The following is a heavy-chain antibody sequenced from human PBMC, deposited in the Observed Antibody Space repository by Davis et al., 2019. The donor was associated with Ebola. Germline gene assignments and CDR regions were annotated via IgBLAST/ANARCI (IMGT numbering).Heavy chain of an antibody. CDR2: ISSSSSYI. D-gene: IGHD2-15*01. CDR3: ARVGLLRWGFDY. CDR1: GFTFSSYS. J-gene: IGHJ4*02. Sequence: PGGSLRLSCAASGFTFSSYSMNWVRQAPGKGLEWVSSISSSSSYIYYADSVKGRFTISRDNAKNSLYLQMNSLRAEDTAVYYCARVGLLRWGFDYWGQGTLVTVSS. V-gene: IGHV3-21*01.